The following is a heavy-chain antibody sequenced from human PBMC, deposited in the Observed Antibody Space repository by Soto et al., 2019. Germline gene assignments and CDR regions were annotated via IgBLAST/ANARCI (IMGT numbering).Heavy chain of an antibody. D-gene: IGHD2-15*01. CDR3: TNHWWDYCSSGNCFSKY. CDR2: ISGSGDSI. J-gene: IGHJ4*02. CDR1: RFTFNSYA. V-gene: IGHV3-23*01. Sequence: EVQLLESGGDLVQPGGSPRLSCAASRFTFNSYAMSWVRQAPGKGLEWVSVISGSGDSIHYADSVKGRFTISRDNSKNTLYLQMNSLRAEDTAIYYCTNHWWDYCSSGNCFSKYWGQGTRVTVSS.